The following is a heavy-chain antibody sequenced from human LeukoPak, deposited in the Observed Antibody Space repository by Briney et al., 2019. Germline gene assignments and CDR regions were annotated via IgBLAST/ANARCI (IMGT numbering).Heavy chain of an antibody. Sequence: SGTLSLTCTVSGGSVSSGSYYWSWIRQPPGKGLEWIGYIYYSGSTNYNPSLKSRVTISVDTSKNQFSLKLSSVTAADTAVYYCARDRVGSSTYYYYYYGMDVWGQGTTVTVSS. J-gene: IGHJ6*02. D-gene: IGHD6-13*01. CDR1: GGSVSSGSYY. CDR3: ARDRVGSSTYYYYYYGMDV. CDR2: IYYSGST. V-gene: IGHV4-61*01.